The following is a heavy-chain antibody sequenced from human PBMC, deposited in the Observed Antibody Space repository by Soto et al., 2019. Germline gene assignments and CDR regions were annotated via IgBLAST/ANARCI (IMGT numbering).Heavy chain of an antibody. Sequence: VQLVQSGAEVKEPGASVKVSCKASGYTFTSYGISWVRQAPGQGLEWMWWISAFKGNTNYAQKLQGRVTMITDTSTRTAYMELRRLRSDDTAVYYCARGGSSRYGVDSGGQGTLVTVSS. CDR1: GYTFTSYG. CDR3: ARGGSSRYGVDS. D-gene: IGHD6-13*01. V-gene: IGHV1-18*01. J-gene: IGHJ4*02. CDR2: ISAFKGNT.